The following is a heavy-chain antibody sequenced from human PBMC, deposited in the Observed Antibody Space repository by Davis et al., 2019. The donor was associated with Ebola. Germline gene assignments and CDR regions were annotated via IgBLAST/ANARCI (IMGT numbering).Heavy chain of an antibody. V-gene: IGHV4-59*12. J-gene: IGHJ4*02. Sequence: SETLSLTCTVSGGSISSYYWSWIRQPPGKGLEWIGYIYYSGSTNYNPSLKSRVTISVDTSKNQFSLKLSSVTAADTAVYYCARDATMVRGVIFDYWGQGTLVTVSS. CDR1: GGSISSYY. D-gene: IGHD3-10*01. CDR3: ARDATMVRGVIFDY. CDR2: IYYSGST.